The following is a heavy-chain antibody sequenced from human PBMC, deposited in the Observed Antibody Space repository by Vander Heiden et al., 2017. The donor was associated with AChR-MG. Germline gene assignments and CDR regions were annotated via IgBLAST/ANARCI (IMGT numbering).Heavy chain of an antibody. CDR2: ISGDSSEV. V-gene: IGHV3-21*04. Sequence: EVRLEETGGSLVKPGGSLRLSCAASGLTFFVLNMNWVRQPPGKGLEWVASISGDSSEVFYAASVRGRFTISRDNTKNSLYLQMDNLRADDMAVDYCVDSSGYLPLRNNWGQGTLGAASS. CDR1: GLTFFVLN. J-gene: IGHJ4*02. CDR3: VDSSGYLPLRNN. D-gene: IGHD6-19*01.